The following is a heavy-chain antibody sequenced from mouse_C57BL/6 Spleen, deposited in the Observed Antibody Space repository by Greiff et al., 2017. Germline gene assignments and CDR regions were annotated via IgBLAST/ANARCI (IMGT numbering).Heavy chain of an antibody. D-gene: IGHD1-1*01. J-gene: IGHJ1*03. CDR2: INPSNGGT. V-gene: IGHV1-53*01. CDR3: EREKGYYGSRYFDD. Sequence: VQLQQPGPELVKPGASVTLSCKASGYTFTSYWMHWVKQRPGQGLEWIGNINPSNGGTNYNEKFKSKATLTVDKSSSTATMQLNILRSKDSAFSVYEREKGYYGSRYFDDWGTGTTVTVSS. CDR1: GYTFTSYW.